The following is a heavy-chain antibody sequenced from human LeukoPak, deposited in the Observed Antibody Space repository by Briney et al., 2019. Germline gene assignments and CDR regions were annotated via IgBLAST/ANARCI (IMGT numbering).Heavy chain of an antibody. CDR1: GGSFSGYY. V-gene: IGHV4-34*01. D-gene: IGHD6-13*01. Sequence: SETLSLTCAVYGGSFSGYYWSWIRQPPGKGLEWIGEIDHSGSTNYNPSLKSRVTISVDTSKNQFSLKLSSVTAADTAVYYCARGRRSQQLVFGAGDRGDQRFRAYYYYYMDVWGKGTTVTVSS. CDR2: IDHSGST. J-gene: IGHJ6*03. CDR3: ARGRRSQQLVFGAGDRGDQRFRAYYYYYMDV.